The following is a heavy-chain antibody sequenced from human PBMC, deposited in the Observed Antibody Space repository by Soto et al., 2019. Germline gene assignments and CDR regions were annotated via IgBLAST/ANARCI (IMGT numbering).Heavy chain of an antibody. CDR1: GGSISSYY. J-gene: IGHJ4*02. D-gene: IGHD6-13*01. V-gene: IGHV4-4*07. CDR2: IHTTDGT. Sequence: TLSLTCTVSGGSISSYYWSWIRQPAGKGMEWIGRIHTTDGTNYNPSLKSRVTMSIDTSNNQFSLKLSSLTAADTAVYYCARALSSAAGLYFDFWGQGTLVTVSS. CDR3: ARALSSAAGLYFDF.